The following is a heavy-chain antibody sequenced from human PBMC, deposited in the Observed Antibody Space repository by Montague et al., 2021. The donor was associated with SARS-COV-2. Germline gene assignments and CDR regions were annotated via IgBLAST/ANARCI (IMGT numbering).Heavy chain of an antibody. J-gene: IGHJ4*02. CDR3: ARSRDWYLGN. D-gene: IGHD3-9*01. Sequence: SETLSLTCTVSGDSLSSGGYFWGWIRQPPWKGLEWIVSIHIGGTSYLNPSLQSRVTISIDSSNNPFTLNVTSVTAAATAVYFCARSRDWYLGNWGQGTLATVSS. V-gene: IGHV4-39*06. CDR1: GDSLSSGGYF. CDR2: IHIGGTS.